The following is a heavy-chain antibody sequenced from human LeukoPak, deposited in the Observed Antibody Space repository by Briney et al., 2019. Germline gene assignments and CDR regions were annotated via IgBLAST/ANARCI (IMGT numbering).Heavy chain of an antibody. Sequence: PGGSLRLSCAASGFTFSNSAMSWVRQAPGKGLEWVSCISSSSSYIYYADSVKGRFTISRDNAKNSLYLQMNSLRAEDTAVYYCARAHNWKYGSFDFWGQGTLVTVSS. CDR2: ISSSSSYI. CDR3: ARAHNWKYGSFDF. CDR1: GFTFSNSA. J-gene: IGHJ4*02. V-gene: IGHV3-21*01. D-gene: IGHD1-7*01.